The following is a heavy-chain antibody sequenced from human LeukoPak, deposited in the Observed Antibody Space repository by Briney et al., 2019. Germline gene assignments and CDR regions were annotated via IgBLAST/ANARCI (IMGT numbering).Heavy chain of an antibody. CDR3: ARDLSLGSYSPGY. CDR2: INPNSGGT. D-gene: IGHD3-10*01. CDR1: GYTFTGYY. V-gene: IGHV1-2*04. J-gene: IGHJ4*02. Sequence: ASVQVSCKASGYTFTGYYMHWVRQAPGQGLEWMGWINPNSGGTNYAQKFQGWVTMTRDTSISTAYMELSRLRSDDTAVYYCARDLSLGSYSPGYWGQGTLVTVSS.